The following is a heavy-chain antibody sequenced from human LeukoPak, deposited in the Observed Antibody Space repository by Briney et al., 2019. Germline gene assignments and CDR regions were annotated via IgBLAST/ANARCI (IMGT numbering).Heavy chain of an antibody. J-gene: IGHJ5*02. Sequence: ASVKVSCKASGYTFTSYGINWVRQAPGQGLEWMGWISPYNGHTNYTQKLQGRVTITTDTSTSTAYMELRSLRSDDTAVYYCARVPGGWDWFDPWGQGTLVTVSS. CDR1: GYTFTSYG. V-gene: IGHV1-18*01. CDR3: ARVPGGWDWFDP. CDR2: ISPYNGHT. D-gene: IGHD4-23*01.